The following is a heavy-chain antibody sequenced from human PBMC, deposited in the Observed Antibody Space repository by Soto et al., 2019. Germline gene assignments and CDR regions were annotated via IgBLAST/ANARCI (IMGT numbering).Heavy chain of an antibody. CDR1: GFTFSSYS. V-gene: IGHV3-21*01. CDR3: ARVVYYDNSGYSY. CDR2: ISGSSSYV. D-gene: IGHD3-22*01. Sequence: GSLRLSCAASGFTFSSYSMNWVRQAPGKGLEWVSSISGSSSYVYYADSVKGRFTISRDNAKNSVYLQMDSLRAEDTAVYYCARVVYYDNSGYSYWGQGTLVTVSS. J-gene: IGHJ4*02.